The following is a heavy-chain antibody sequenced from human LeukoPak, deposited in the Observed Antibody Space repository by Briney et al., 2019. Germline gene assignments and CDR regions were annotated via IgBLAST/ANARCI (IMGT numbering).Heavy chain of an antibody. V-gene: IGHV3-21*01. CDR3: AREGDDYEGDY. CDR1: GFTFSSYS. J-gene: IGHJ4*02. Sequence: GGSLRLSCAASGFTFSSYSMNWVRQAPGKGLEWVSSISSSSYIYYADSVKGRFTISRDNAKNSLYLQMNSLRAEDTAVYYCAREGDDYEGDYWGQGTLVTVSS. CDR2: ISSSSYI. D-gene: IGHD4-17*01.